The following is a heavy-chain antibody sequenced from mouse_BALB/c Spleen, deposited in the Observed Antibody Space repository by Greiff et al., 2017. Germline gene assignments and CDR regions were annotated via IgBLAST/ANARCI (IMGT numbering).Heavy chain of an antibody. CDR1: GYSFTSYW. CDR2: IYPGNSDT. CDR3: TRESTMITRGFAY. D-gene: IGHD2-4*01. V-gene: IGHV1-5*01. Sequence: EVKVEESGTVLARPGASVKMSCKASGYSFTSYWMHWVKQRPGQGLEWVGAIYPGNSDTSYNQKFKGKAKLTAVTSASTAYMELSSLTNEDSAVYYCTRESTMITRGFAYWGQGTLVTVSA. J-gene: IGHJ3*01.